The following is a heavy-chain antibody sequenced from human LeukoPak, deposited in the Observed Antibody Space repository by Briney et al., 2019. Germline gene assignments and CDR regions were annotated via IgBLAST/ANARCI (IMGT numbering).Heavy chain of an antibody. CDR1: GGSFSGYY. J-gene: IGHJ4*02. Sequence: SETLSLTCAVSGGSFSGYYWSWIRQPPGKGLEWIGEINHSGSTNYNPSLKSRVTISVDTSKNQFSLKLSSVTAADTAVYYCARGQPGVAAAGNLDYWGQGTLVTVSS. V-gene: IGHV4-34*01. CDR3: ARGQPGVAAAGNLDY. CDR2: INHSGST. D-gene: IGHD6-13*01.